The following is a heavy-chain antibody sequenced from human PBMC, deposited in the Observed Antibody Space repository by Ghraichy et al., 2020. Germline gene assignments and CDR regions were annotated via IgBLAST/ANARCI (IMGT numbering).Heavy chain of an antibody. D-gene: IGHD3-22*01. J-gene: IGHJ4*02. CDR1: GYTFTSYA. Sequence: ASVKFSCKASGYTFTSYAMHWVRQAPGQRLEWMGWINAGNGNTKYSQKFQGRVTITRDTSASTAYMELSSLRSEDTAVYYCARDGPYDSSAYYESLDYWSQGTLVTVSS. CDR2: INAGNGNT. V-gene: IGHV1-3*01. CDR3: ARDGPYDSSAYYESLDY.